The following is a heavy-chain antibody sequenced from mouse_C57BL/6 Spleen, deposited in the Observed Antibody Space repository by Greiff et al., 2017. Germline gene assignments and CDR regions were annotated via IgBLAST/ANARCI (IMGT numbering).Heavy chain of an antibody. D-gene: IGHD3-3*01. Sequence: EVKLMESGGGLVQPGGSLKLSCAASGFPFSSSAMSWVRQTPEKRLEWVATISDGGSYTYSPDNVKGRFTITRDNAKNNLYLQMSHLKSEDTAMYYCARDRAVFDYWGQGTTLTVSS. V-gene: IGHV5-4*01. CDR1: GFPFSSSA. CDR2: ISDGGSYT. CDR3: ARDRAVFDY. J-gene: IGHJ2*01.